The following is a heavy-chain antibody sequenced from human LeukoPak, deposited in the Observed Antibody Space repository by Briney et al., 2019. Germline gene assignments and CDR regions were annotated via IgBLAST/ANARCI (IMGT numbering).Heavy chain of an antibody. CDR2: VYTTGST. J-gene: IGHJ4*02. Sequence: SQTLSLTCTVSGGSITGDSFYWSWIRQPAGKGLEWIGRVYTTGSTSYNPSLKSRVTVSVDMSNNYFSLNLNSVTSADTAVYYCARARDGLNAFDYWGQGTLVTVSS. CDR1: GGSITGDSFY. V-gene: IGHV4-61*02. D-gene: IGHD5-24*01. CDR3: ARARDGLNAFDY.